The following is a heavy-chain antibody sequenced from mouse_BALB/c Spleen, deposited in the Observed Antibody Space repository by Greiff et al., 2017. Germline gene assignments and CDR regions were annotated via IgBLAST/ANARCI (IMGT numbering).Heavy chain of an antibody. D-gene: IGHD6-1*01. V-gene: IGHV5-6-5*01. J-gene: IGHJ3*01. Sequence: EVMLVESGGGLVKPGGSLKLSCAASGFTFSSYAMSWVRQTPEKRLEWVASISSGGSTYYPDSVKGGFTISRDNARNILYLQMSSLRSEDTAMYYCARGGNYTWFAYWGQGTLVTVSA. CDR2: ISSGGST. CDR1: GFTFSSYA. CDR3: ARGGNYTWFAY.